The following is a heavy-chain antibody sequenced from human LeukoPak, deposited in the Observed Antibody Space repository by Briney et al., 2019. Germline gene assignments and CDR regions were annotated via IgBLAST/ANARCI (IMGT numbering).Heavy chain of an antibody. V-gene: IGHV1-8*01. D-gene: IGHD5-18*01. J-gene: IGHJ6*02. CDR1: GYTFTSYD. CDR3: ASSLGYSSSYYYYYGMDV. Sequence: VASVKVSCKASGYTFTSYDINWVRQASGQGLEWMGWMNPNSGNTGYAQKFQGRVTMTRNTSISTAYMELSSLRSEDTAVYYCASSLGYSSSYYYYYGMDVWGQGTTVTVSS. CDR2: MNPNSGNT.